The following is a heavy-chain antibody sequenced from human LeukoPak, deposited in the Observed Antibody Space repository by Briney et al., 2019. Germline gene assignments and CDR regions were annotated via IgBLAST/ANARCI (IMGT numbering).Heavy chain of an antibody. J-gene: IGHJ4*02. V-gene: IGHV4-39*07. D-gene: IGHD3-3*01. CDR1: GGSISSSSYY. Sequence: PSETLSLTCTVSGGSISSSSYYWGWIRQPPGKGLEWIGSIYYSGSTYYNPSLKSRVTISVDTSKNQFSLKLSSVTAADTAVYYCARGGDFWSGHSALDYWGQGTLVTVSS. CDR3: ARGGDFWSGHSALDY. CDR2: IYYSGST.